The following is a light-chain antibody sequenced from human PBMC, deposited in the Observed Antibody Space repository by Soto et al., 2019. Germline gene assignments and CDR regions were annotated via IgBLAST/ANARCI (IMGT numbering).Light chain of an antibody. CDR2: GAS. Sequence: EIVMTQSPATLSVSPGERATLSCRASQSVNSNLAWYQQKPGQAPRHLIYGASTRATGIPARFSGSGSGTDFTLTISRLEPEDFAVYYCQQYGSSGTFGQGTKVDIK. V-gene: IGKV3-15*01. CDR3: QQYGSSGT. J-gene: IGKJ1*01. CDR1: QSVNSN.